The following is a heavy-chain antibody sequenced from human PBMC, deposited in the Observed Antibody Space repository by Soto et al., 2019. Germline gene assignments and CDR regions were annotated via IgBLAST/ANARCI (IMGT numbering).Heavy chain of an antibody. CDR3: ARGLELLYYYYGMDV. Sequence: QVPLVQSGAEVKKPGASVKVSCKASGYTFTGYYMHWVRQAPGQGLEWMGWINPNSGGTNYAQKFQGRVTMTRDTSISTAYMELSRLRSDDTAVYYCARGLELLYYYYGMDVWGQGTTVTVSS. V-gene: IGHV1-2*02. CDR2: INPNSGGT. D-gene: IGHD1-7*01. J-gene: IGHJ6*02. CDR1: GYTFTGYY.